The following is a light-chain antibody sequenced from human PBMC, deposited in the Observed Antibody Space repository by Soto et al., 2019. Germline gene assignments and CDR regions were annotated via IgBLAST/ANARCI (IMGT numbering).Light chain of an antibody. V-gene: IGKV3-20*01. J-gene: IGKJ1*01. CDR1: QSISRY. CDR2: GAS. CDR3: QQYGSAPQT. Sequence: IVLTQYPGTLSLSPGEITTLSCRSSQSISRYLAWYQQKPGQGPRLLIYGASSRATGTPDRFSGSGSGTDFTLTINRLEPEDFELYYCQQYGSAPQTFGQGTKVDIK.